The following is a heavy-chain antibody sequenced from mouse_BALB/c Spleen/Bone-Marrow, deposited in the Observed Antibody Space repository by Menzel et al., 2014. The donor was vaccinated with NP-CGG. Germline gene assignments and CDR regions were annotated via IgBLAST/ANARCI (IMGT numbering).Heavy chain of an antibody. J-gene: IGHJ2*01. D-gene: IGHD1-1*01. CDR3: TRETTAVADFDY. V-gene: IGHV3-1*02. CDR1: GYSITSGYG. CDR2: IHYRGST. Sequence: EVKLVESGPDLVKPSQSLSLTCTVTGYSITSGYGWHLIRQFPGNKLEWMGYIHYRGSTNYNPSLKSRISITRDTSKNQFSLQLNSVTTEDTATYYCTRETTAVADFDYWGQGATLTVTS.